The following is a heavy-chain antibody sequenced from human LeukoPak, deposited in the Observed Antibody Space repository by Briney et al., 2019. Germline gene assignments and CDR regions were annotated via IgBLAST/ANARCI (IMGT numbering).Heavy chain of an antibody. J-gene: IGHJ4*02. D-gene: IGHD3-22*01. V-gene: IGHV3-7*01. CDR1: GFIMSVYW. CDR3: ARDWGAYYHFFDY. Sequence: PGGSLGLSCEASGFIMSVYWMSWARQAPGKGLEWVGNIKQDGSERNYVDSVKGRFTIFRDNAKKSLYLQMNSLRAEDTAVYCCARDWGAYYHFFDYWGQGTLVTVSS. CDR2: IKQDGSER.